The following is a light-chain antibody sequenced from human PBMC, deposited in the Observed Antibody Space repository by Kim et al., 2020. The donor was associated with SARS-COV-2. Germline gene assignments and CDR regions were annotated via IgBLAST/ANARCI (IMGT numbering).Light chain of an antibody. CDR3: QNYNSAPPWT. Sequence: DMQMTQSPSSLSASVGDRVTITCRASQGIYNFLAWYQQRPGKVPKLLIYAASALQSGVPSRFSGSGSGTDFTLTISSLQPEDVATYYCQNYNSAPPWTFGQGTKLEI. V-gene: IGKV1-27*01. CDR1: QGIYNF. CDR2: AAS. J-gene: IGKJ1*01.